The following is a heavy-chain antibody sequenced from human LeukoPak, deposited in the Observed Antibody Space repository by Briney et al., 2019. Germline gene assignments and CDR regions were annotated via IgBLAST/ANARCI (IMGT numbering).Heavy chain of an antibody. CDR2: ILYDGSKK. D-gene: IGHD6-19*01. CDR3: AKAASSRGRYADAFDY. CDR1: GFTFSIYG. V-gene: IGHV3-30*02. J-gene: IGHJ4*02. Sequence: TGGSLRLSCAASGFTFSIYGMHWVRQAPGKGLEWVAFILYDGSKKYYADSVRGRFSIPRDNSKNTVFLQMNTLRSEDTATFYCAKAASSRGRYADAFDYWGQGTQVTVSS.